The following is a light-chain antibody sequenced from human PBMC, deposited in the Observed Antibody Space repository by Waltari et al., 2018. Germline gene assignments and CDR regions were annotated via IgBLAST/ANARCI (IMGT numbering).Light chain of an antibody. Sequence: DIVMTQSPDSLAAALGERVTITCKSSQSLLYSSNSKSYLAWYQHKPGQPPKLLNYWASTRESGVPDRFSGSGSGTDFTLTITSLQAEDVAVYYCQQYYALPRTFGQGTKVEI. CDR2: WAS. J-gene: IGKJ1*01. V-gene: IGKV4-1*01. CDR1: QSLLYSSNSKSY. CDR3: QQYYALPRT.